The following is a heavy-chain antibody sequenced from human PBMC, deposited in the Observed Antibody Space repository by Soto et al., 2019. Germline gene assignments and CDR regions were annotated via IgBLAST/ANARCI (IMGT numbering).Heavy chain of an antibody. V-gene: IGHV4-4*02. J-gene: IGHJ4*02. CDR3: ARQLERGDLPEGFEY. CDR1: GDSISSSHW. D-gene: IGHD1-1*01. Sequence: QVQLQESGPGLVEPSGTLSLTCAVSGDSISSSHWWSWVRQSPGKGLEWIGEIFHSGATKYSPSLESRATMSVDKSNNQLSLKLRSVTAADTAVYYCARQLERGDLPEGFEYWGQGTLATVSS. CDR2: IFHSGAT.